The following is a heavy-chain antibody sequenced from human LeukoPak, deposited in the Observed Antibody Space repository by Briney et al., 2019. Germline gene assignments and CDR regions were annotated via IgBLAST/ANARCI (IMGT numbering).Heavy chain of an antibody. J-gene: IGHJ4*02. CDR2: ISGSSDYI. D-gene: IGHD2-2*01. V-gene: IGHV3-21*01. Sequence: PGGSLRLSCAASGFTFSTYSMNWVRQAPGKGLEWVSAISGSSDYIYYADSVKGRSTISRDNAKNSLFLQMNSLRAEDTAVYYCARAPTVLVGYCSSASCQADYWGQGTLVTVSS. CDR3: ARAPTVLVGYCSSASCQADY. CDR1: GFTFSTYS.